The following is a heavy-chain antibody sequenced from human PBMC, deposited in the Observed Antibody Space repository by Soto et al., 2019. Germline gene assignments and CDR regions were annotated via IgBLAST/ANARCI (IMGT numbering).Heavy chain of an antibody. Sequence: SETLSLTCAVSGDSISSYYCMWIRQPPGKGLESIGYLYYGRSANYNPSLKSRVTMSVDTSKNQFSLKLTSVTAADTAVYFCARQATGYYYGWFDPWGQGTLVTVSS. CDR3: ARQATGYYYGWFDP. J-gene: IGHJ5*02. D-gene: IGHD3-22*01. CDR2: LYYGRSA. CDR1: GDSISSYY. V-gene: IGHV4-59*08.